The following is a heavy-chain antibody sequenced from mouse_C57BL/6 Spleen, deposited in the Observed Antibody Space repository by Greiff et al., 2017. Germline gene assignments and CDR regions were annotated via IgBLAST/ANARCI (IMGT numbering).Heavy chain of an antibody. Sequence: QVQLKQSGAELVKPGASVKISCKASGYAFSSYWMNWVKQRPGKGLEWIGQIYPGDGDTNYNGKFKGKATLTADKSSSTAYMQLSSLTSEDSAVYFCARPSNWYYFDYWGQGTTLTVSS. V-gene: IGHV1-80*01. D-gene: IGHD4-1*01. CDR1: GYAFSSYW. CDR3: ARPSNWYYFDY. CDR2: IYPGDGDT. J-gene: IGHJ2*01.